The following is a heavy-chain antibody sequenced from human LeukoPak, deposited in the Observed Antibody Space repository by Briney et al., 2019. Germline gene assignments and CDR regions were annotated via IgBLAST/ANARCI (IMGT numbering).Heavy chain of an antibody. Sequence: PSETLSLTCNVSGGSIGGHTFYWDWIRQPPGKCLEWIATIYYNGNTFYNPSLKSRVAISIDMSKSQFSLHLSSVTAADTAIYYCARLTALAGHRGAFDIWGPGTMVTVSS. D-gene: IGHD6-19*01. CDR2: IYYNGNT. CDR1: GGSIGGHTFY. V-gene: IGHV4-39*01. J-gene: IGHJ3*02. CDR3: ARLTALAGHRGAFDI.